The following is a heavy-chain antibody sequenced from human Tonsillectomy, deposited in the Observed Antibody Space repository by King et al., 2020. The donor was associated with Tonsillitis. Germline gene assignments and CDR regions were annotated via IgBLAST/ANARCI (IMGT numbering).Heavy chain of an antibody. CDR2: ISGSGGNNT. V-gene: IGHV3-23*04. CDR3: AKRAEVGLGWDYLDP. Sequence: VQLVESGGGLVQPGGSLRLSCAASGFTFSSYAMTWVRQAPGKGLEWVSVISGSGGNNTYYTDSVKGRFTISRDNSKSTLYLQMNSLRAEDSAVYYCAKRAEVGLGWDYLDPWGQRTLVRVSS. J-gene: IGHJ5*02. CDR1: GFTFSSYA. D-gene: IGHD2/OR15-2a*01.